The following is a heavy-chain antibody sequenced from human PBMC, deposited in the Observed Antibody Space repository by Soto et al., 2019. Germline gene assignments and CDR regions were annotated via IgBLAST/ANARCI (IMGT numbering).Heavy chain of an antibody. CDR2: IYYGGST. CDR1: GYTFSTYA. J-gene: IGHJ4*02. Sequence: SCKASGYTFSTYALHWIRQHPGKGLEWIGYIYYGGSTYYNPSLKSRVTISVDTSKNQFSLKLISMTAADTAVYYCASLYDSWGQGILVTVSS. V-gene: IGHV4-59*01. CDR3: ASLYDS.